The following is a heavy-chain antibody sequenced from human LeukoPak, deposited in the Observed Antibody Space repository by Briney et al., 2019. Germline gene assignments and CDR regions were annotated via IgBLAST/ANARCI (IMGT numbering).Heavy chain of an antibody. CDR2: IRSKAYGGTT. CDR1: GFTFGDYA. Sequence: PGGSLRLSCTASGFTFGDYAMSWFREAPGKGLVWVGYIRSKAYGGTTESAASVNGRFTISREDSKSKAYLQMNSMNTDDTPVYYCTRVLRGYGGYYFDYWGQGTLVTVSS. CDR3: TRVLRGYGGYYFDY. V-gene: IGHV3-49*03. D-gene: IGHD4-23*01. J-gene: IGHJ4*02.